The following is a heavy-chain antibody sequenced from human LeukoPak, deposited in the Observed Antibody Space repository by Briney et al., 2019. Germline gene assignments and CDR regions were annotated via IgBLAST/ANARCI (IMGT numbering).Heavy chain of an antibody. J-gene: IGHJ4*02. CDR2: ISASAGST. V-gene: IGHV3-23*01. Sequence: PGGSLRLSCAASGFTFSSYAMSWVRQAPGKGLEWVSTISASAGSTYYADSVKGRFTVSRDNFKNTLYLQMNSLRAEDTAVYYCARDADSSGWYYFDYWGQGTLVTVSS. CDR1: GFTFSSYA. D-gene: IGHD6-19*01. CDR3: ARDADSSGWYYFDY.